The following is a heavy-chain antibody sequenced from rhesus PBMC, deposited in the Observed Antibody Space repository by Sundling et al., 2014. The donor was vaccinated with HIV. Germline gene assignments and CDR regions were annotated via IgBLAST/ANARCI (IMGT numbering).Heavy chain of an antibody. Sequence: EVQLVESGGGLVKPGGSLRLSCVASGFTFSSYVLHWVRQAPGKGLEWVSVIGESGGTTSYADSVKGRFTISRDNAKSSLFLQMNSLRAEDTAVYYCTRDDSGSWIGIYWGQGVLVTVSS. J-gene: IGHJ4*01. CDR1: GFTFSSYV. D-gene: IGHD6-25*01. CDR2: IGESGGTT. V-gene: IGHV3-100*01. CDR3: TRDDSGSWIGIY.